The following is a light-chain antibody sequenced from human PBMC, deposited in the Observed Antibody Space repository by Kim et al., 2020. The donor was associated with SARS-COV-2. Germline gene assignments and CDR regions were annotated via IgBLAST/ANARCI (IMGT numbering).Light chain of an antibody. CDR3: SSYASSSTWV. V-gene: IGLV2-18*02. Sequence: GQSGAIASTGTSRDVGSYNRVSWYQQPPGTAPKLMIYEVSNRPSGVPDRFSGSKSGNTASLTISGLQAEDEADYYCSSYASSSTWVFGGGTQLTVL. J-gene: IGLJ3*02. CDR1: SRDVGSYNR. CDR2: EVS.